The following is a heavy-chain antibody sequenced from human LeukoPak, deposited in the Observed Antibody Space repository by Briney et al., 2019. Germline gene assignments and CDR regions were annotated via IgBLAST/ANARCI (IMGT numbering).Heavy chain of an antibody. J-gene: IGHJ4*02. D-gene: IGHD6-19*01. CDR3: ARVTQPSDLQWPYFDD. CDR2: ISGSGGST. CDR1: GFTFSGYA. Sequence: GGSLRLSCAASGFTFSGYAMNWVRQAPGKGLEWVSTISGSGGSTYYADSVKGRFTISRDSSRNTLYLQMNGLRAEDTAVFYCARVTQPSDLQWPYFDDWGQGTLVTVSS. V-gene: IGHV3-23*01.